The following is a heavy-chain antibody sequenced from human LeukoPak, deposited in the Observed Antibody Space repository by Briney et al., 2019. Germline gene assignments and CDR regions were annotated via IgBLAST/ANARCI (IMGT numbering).Heavy chain of an antibody. V-gene: IGHV3-30*18. D-gene: IGHD3-22*01. Sequence: GGSLRLSCAASGFTFSSYGMHWVRQAPGKGLEWVAVISYDGSNKYYADSVKGRFTISRDNSKNTLYLQMNSLRAEDTAVYYCAKDYDSSGYYWQYWGQGTLVTVSS. CDR2: ISYDGSNK. J-gene: IGHJ4*02. CDR3: AKDYDSSGYYWQY. CDR1: GFTFSSYG.